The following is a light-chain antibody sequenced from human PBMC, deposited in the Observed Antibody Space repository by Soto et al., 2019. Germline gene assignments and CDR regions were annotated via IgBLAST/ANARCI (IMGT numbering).Light chain of an antibody. CDR1: SSDVGGYNY. V-gene: IGLV2-14*01. CDR3: CSYSTINTRQMI. Sequence: QSALTQPASVSGSPGQSITISCTGTSSDVGGYNYVSWYQQHPGKAPKFMIYDVSNRPSGVSNRFSGSKSGNTASLTISGFQAEDEADYYCCSYSTINTRQMIFGTGTKLTVL. J-gene: IGLJ1*01. CDR2: DVS.